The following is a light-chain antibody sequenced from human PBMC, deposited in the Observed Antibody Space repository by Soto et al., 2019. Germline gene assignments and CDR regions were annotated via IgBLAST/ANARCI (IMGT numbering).Light chain of an antibody. CDR3: QQYNNWPPWT. J-gene: IGKJ1*01. V-gene: IGKV3-15*01. Sequence: ETVMTQSPATLSVSPGERATLSCRASQSVSSNLAWYQQKPGQAPRLLIYGVSTRATDVPARFSGSGSGTEFTLTISGLQSEDFAVYYCQQYNNWPPWTFGQGTEVEIK. CDR2: GVS. CDR1: QSVSSN.